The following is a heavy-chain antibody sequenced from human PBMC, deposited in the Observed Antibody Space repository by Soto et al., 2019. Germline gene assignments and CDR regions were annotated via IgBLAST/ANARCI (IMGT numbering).Heavy chain of an antibody. J-gene: IGHJ6*02. Sequence: GESLKISCKGSGYSFTSYWIGWVRQMPGKGLEWMGIIYPGDSDTRYSPSFQGQVTISADKSISTAYLQWSSLKASDTAMYYCAAWISPGIAVAGFKLRYYYYGMDVWGQGTTVTVSS. CDR3: AAWISPGIAVAGFKLRYYYYGMDV. D-gene: IGHD6-19*01. V-gene: IGHV5-51*01. CDR2: IYPGDSDT. CDR1: GYSFTSYW.